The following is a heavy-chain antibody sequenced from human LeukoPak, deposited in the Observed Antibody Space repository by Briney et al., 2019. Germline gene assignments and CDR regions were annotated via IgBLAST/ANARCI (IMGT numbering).Heavy chain of an antibody. CDR1: GGSISSSSYY. D-gene: IGHD2-2*02. V-gene: IGHV4-39*02. J-gene: IGHJ4*02. CDR2: IYYSGST. Sequence: PSETLSLTCTVSGGSISSSSYYWGWIRQPPGKGLEWIGSIYYSGSTYYNPSLKSRVTISVDTSKNQFSLKLSSVTAADTAVYYCAREILCSSTSCYTRDGVLDYWGQGTLVTVSS. CDR3: AREILCSSTSCYTRDGVLDY.